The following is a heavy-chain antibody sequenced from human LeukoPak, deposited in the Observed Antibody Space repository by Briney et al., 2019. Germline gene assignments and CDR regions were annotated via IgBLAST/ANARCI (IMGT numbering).Heavy chain of an antibody. D-gene: IGHD2-15*01. CDR1: GFSLSPSGVG. CDR3: AHRRPLGAANFGYFDY. CDR2: IYWNDDK. V-gene: IGHV2-5*01. J-gene: IGHJ4*02. Sequence: KESGPTLVKPTQTLPLTCTFSGFSLSPSGVGVGWIRQPPGKALGWVALIYWNDDKRYSPSLKSRLTITKDTSKNQVVLTMTNMDPVDTATYYCAHRRPLGAANFGYFDYWGQGTLVTVSS.